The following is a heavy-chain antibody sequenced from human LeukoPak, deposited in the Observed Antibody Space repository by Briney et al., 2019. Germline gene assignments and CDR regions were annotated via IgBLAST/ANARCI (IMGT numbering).Heavy chain of an antibody. CDR2: IYYSGST. V-gene: IGHV4-39*07. CDR3: ARESVTSSSEVFDY. Sequence: SETLSLTCTVSGGSISSSSYYWGWIRQPPGKGLEWIGSIYYSGSTYYNPSLKSRVAISVDTSKNQFSLKLSSVTAADTAVYYCARESVTSSSEVFDYWGQGTLVTVSS. CDR1: GGSISSSSYY. J-gene: IGHJ4*02. D-gene: IGHD2-2*01.